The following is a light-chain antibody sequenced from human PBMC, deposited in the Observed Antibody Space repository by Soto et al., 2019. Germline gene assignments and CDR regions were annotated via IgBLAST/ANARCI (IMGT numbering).Light chain of an antibody. CDR2: EDN. CDR1: TSNIGNNF. V-gene: IGLV1-51*01. CDR3: GTWDSSLSANV. Sequence: QSALTQPPSVSAAPGQRVTISCSGSTSNIGNNFVSWCQQLPGTAPKLLMYEDNKRPSGIPDRISGSKSGTSATLGITGLQTGDEADYYCGTWDSSLSANVFGTGTKLTVL. J-gene: IGLJ1*01.